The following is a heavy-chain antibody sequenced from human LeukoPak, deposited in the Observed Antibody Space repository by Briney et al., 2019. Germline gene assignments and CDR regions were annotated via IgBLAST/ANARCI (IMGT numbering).Heavy chain of an antibody. CDR2: ISRSSNYK. CDR3: ARGKSGSYPDAFDI. D-gene: IGHD1-26*01. Sequence: GGSLRLSCAASGFTFSSYSMNWVRQAPGKGLEWVSSISRSSNYKYYADSVKGRFTISRDNAKNSLYLQMNSLRAEDTALYYCARGKSGSYPDAFDIWGQGTMVTVSS. V-gene: IGHV3-21*04. CDR1: GFTFSSYS. J-gene: IGHJ3*02.